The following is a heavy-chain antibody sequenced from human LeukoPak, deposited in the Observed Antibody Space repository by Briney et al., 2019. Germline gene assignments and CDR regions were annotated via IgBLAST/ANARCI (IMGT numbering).Heavy chain of an antibody. CDR3: ATDSSGYYADAFDI. V-gene: IGHV1-24*01. D-gene: IGHD3-22*01. CDR1: GYTLSELS. Sequence: ASVKVSCKVSGYTLSELSMHWVRQAPGKGLEWMGGFVPEEGETIYAQKFQGRVTLTEDTSTDTAYMELSSLKSADTAVYYCATDSSGYYADAFDIWGQGNTGHRLF. CDR2: FVPEEGET. J-gene: IGHJ3*02.